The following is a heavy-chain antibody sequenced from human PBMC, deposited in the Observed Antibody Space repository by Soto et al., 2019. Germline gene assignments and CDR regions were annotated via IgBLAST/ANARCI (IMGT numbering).Heavy chain of an antibody. CDR1: GFSLTTTGVG. V-gene: IGHV2-5*02. J-gene: IGHJ4*02. Sequence: QITLRESGPSLVKPTETLTLTCTFSGFSLTTTGVGVGWIRQPPGKALEWLAVVFWDGGERYSPSLKSRVTTTKDTSNAHVVVTMTNMDPADTATYYCTQVYGSGSWGWYFHSWGQGTLVTVSS. CDR2: VFWDGGE. CDR3: TQVYGSGSWGWYFHS. D-gene: IGHD1-26*01.